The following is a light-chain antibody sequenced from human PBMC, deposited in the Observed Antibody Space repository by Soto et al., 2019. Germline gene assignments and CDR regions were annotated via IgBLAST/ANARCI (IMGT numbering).Light chain of an antibody. V-gene: IGLV2-14*03. CDR2: DVS. J-gene: IGLJ2*01. CDR1: GSDVGGYNY. Sequence: QSALTQPAYVSGSPGQSITISCTGTGSDVGGYNYVSWYQQHPGKAPKVMIYDVSKRPSGISNRFSGSKSGNTASLTISGLQIEDEADYYCSSYTSGSTRVVFGGGTKVTVL. CDR3: SSYTSGSTRVV.